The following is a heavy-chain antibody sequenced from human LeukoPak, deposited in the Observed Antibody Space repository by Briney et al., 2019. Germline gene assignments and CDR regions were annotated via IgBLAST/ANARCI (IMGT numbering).Heavy chain of an antibody. D-gene: IGHD4-11*01. J-gene: IGHJ4*02. CDR2: ISSSSGSI. CDR1: GFTFSSSS. V-gene: IGHV3-21*01. CDR3: ARRSNLDY. Sequence: GGSLRLSCAASGFTFSSSSMKWVRQAPGKGLEWVSSISSSSGSIYYADSVKGRFTISRDNAKNSLYLQMNSLRAEDTAVYYCARRSNLDYWGQGTLVTVSS.